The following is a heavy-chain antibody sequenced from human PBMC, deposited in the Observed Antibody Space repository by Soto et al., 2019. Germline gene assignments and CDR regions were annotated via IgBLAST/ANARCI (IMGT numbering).Heavy chain of an antibody. Sequence: GGSLRLSRAASGFTFSSFAMCWVRQAPGKGLEWVSAISGSGGSTYYADSVKGRFTISRDNSKNTLYLQMNSLRAEDTAVYYCAQEGNDYGDYGDYYYYYGMDVWGQGTTVTVSS. CDR3: AQEGNDYGDYGDYYYYYGMDV. V-gene: IGHV3-23*01. CDR2: ISGSGGST. D-gene: IGHD4-17*01. J-gene: IGHJ6*02. CDR1: GFTFSSFA.